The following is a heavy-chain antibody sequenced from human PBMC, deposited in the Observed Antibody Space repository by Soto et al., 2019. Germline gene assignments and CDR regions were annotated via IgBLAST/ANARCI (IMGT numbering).Heavy chain of an antibody. CDR2: ISSSSSYT. CDR3: ASYSSSWPYYFDY. V-gene: IGHV3-11*06. CDR1: GFTFSDYY. J-gene: IGHJ4*02. Sequence: PGGSLRLSCAAPGFTFSDYYMSWIRQAPGKGLERVSYISSSSSYTNYADSVKGRFTISRDNAQNSLYLQMSSLRAEDTAVYYWASYSSSWPYYFDYWGQGTLVTVSS. D-gene: IGHD6-13*01.